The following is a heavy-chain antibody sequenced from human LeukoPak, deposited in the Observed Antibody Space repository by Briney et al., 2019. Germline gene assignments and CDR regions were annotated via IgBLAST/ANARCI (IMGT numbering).Heavy chain of an antibody. CDR3: ARPAPDDILTGPFDY. J-gene: IGHJ4*02. V-gene: IGHV1-69*04. D-gene: IGHD3-9*01. CDR1: GGTFSSYA. CDR2: IIPILGIA. Sequence: GASVKVSCKASGGTFSSYAISWVRQAPGQGLEWMGRIIPILGIANHAQKFQGRVTITADKSTSTAYMELSSLRSEDTAVYYCARPAPDDILTGPFDYWGQGTLVTVSS.